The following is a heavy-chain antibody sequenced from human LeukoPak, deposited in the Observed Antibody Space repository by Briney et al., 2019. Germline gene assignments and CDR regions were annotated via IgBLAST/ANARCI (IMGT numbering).Heavy chain of an antibody. D-gene: IGHD1-7*01. CDR1: GFTLSSYW. J-gene: IGHJ6*02. CDR2: IKHDGTEK. V-gene: IGHV3-7*01. Sequence: GGSLRLSCAASGFTLSSYWMSWVRQAPGKGLEWVANIKHDGTEKYYVDSVKGRFTISRDNAKNSLYLQMNSLSAEDTAVYFCARESLVSGTTRGNYYYYGMDVWGRGTTVTVSS. CDR3: ARESLVSGTTRGNYYYYGMDV.